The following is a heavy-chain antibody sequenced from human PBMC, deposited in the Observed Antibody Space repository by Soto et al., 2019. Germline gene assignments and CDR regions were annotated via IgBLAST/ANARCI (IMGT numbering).Heavy chain of an antibody. CDR1: GFTFSSYG. J-gene: IGHJ6*02. CDR2: IWYDGSNK. V-gene: IGHV3-33*01. Sequence: GGSLRLSCAASGFTFSSYGMHWVRQAPGKGLEWVAVIWYDGSNKYYADSVKGRFTISRDNSKNTLYLQMNSLRAEDTAVYYCARARARSRDFWSGYPYYYGMDVWGRGTTVTVSS. CDR3: ARARARSRDFWSGYPYYYGMDV. D-gene: IGHD3-3*01.